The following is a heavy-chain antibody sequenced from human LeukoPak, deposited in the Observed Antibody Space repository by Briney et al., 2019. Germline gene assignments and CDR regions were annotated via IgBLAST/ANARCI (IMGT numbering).Heavy chain of an antibody. CDR3: VKDFSQIYDVLTGYYPFDY. J-gene: IGHJ4*02. Sequence: EGSLRLSCSASGFTFSSYAMHWVRQAPGKGLEYVSGISTNGGTTYYADSVKGRFTISRDNSKNTLYLQMSSLRAEDTAVFYCVKDFSQIYDVLTGYYPFDYWGQGTPVTVSS. D-gene: IGHD3-9*01. CDR2: ISTNGGTT. V-gene: IGHV3-64D*06. CDR1: GFTFSSYA.